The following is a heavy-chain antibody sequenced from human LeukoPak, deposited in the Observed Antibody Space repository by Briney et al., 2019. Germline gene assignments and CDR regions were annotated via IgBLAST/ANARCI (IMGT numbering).Heavy chain of an antibody. CDR3: AKRDDSWGYYYPIHWYFDL. CDR2: ISGDGGST. J-gene: IGHJ2*01. V-gene: IGHV3-43*02. D-gene: IGHD3-22*01. CDR1: GFTFDDYA. Sequence: GGSLRLSCAASGFTFDDYAMHWVRQAPGKGLEWVSLISGDGGSTYYADSVKGRFTISRDNSKNSLYLQMNSLITEDTALYYWAKRDDSWGYYYPIHWYFDLWGRGTLVTVSS.